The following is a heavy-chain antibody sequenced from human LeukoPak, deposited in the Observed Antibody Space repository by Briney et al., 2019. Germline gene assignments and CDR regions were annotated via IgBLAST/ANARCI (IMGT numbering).Heavy chain of an antibody. V-gene: IGHV3-30*18. CDR2: ISYDGSNK. D-gene: IGHD3-22*01. Sequence: GGSLRLSCAASGFTFSSYEMNWVRQAPGKGLEWVAVISYDGSNKYYADSVKGRFTISRDNSKNTLYLQMNSLRAEDTAVYYCAKANYYYDSSGYIHYMDVWGKGTTVTVSS. J-gene: IGHJ6*03. CDR3: AKANYYYDSSGYIHYMDV. CDR1: GFTFSSYE.